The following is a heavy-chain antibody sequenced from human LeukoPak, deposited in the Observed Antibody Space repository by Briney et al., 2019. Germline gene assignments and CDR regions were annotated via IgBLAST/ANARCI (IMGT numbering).Heavy chain of an antibody. Sequence: GGSLRLSCAASGFTFSSYEMNWVRQAPGKGLEWVSYISSSGSTIYYADSVKGRFTISRDNANNSLYLQMNSLRAEDTALYYCLRERELNYWGQGTLVTVSS. CDR3: LRERELNY. V-gene: IGHV3-48*03. J-gene: IGHJ4*02. CDR2: ISSSGSTI. CDR1: GFTFSSYE.